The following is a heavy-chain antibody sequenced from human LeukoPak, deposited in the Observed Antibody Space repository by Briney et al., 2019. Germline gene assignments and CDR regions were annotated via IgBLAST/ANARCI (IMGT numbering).Heavy chain of an antibody. CDR3: ARLVVRGVIMYYFDY. CDR1: GYSFSSKW. V-gene: IGHV5-51*01. D-gene: IGHD3-10*02. J-gene: IGHJ4*02. CDR2: IYPGDSDT. Sequence: GESLKISCKGSGYSFSSKWIGWVRQMPGKGLEWMGIIYPGDSDTRYSPSFQGQVTISADKSISTAYLQWSSLKASDTAMYSCARLVVRGVIMYYFDYWGQGSLVTVSS.